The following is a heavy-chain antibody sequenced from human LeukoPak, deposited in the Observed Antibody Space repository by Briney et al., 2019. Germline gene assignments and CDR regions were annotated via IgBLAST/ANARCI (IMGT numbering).Heavy chain of an antibody. V-gene: IGHV1-2*02. CDR1: GYTSTGYY. D-gene: IGHD5-12*01. CDR3: AREFSGYDSGLDYFDY. J-gene: IGHJ4*02. Sequence: ASGKASCKASGYTSTGYYMHWVRQAPGHRLEWMGWINPNSGGTNYAQKFQCRVTTTRDTSISTAYTELSRLRSDDTAVYYCAREFSGYDSGLDYFDYWGQGTLVTVSS. CDR2: INPNSGGT.